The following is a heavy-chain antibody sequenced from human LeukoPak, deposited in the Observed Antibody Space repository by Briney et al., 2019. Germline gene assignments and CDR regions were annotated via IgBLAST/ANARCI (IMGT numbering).Heavy chain of an antibody. CDR1: GGTFSSYA. CDR3: ASWRTDGSGSYWVPYYFDY. J-gene: IGHJ4*02. V-gene: IGHV1-69*13. CDR2: IIPIFGTA. D-gene: IGHD3-10*01. Sequence: SVKVSCKASGGTFSSYAISWVRQAPGQGLEWMGGIIPIFGTANYAQKFQGRVTITADESTSTAYMELSSLRSEDTAVYYCASWRTDGSGSYWVPYYFDYWGQGTLVTVSS.